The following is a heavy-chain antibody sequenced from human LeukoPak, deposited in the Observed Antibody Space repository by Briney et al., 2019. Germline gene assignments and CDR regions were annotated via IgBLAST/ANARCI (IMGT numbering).Heavy chain of an antibody. CDR3: ARVGSIAAAGTPDY. D-gene: IGHD6-13*01. CDR2: ISGSGSYT. CDR1: GGSISSSSYY. J-gene: IGHJ4*02. V-gene: IGHV3-11*06. Sequence: LSLTCTVSGGSISSSSYYWGWIRQPPGKGLEWPSYISGSGSYTNYADSVKGRFTTSRDNAKNSLYLQMNSLRAEDTAVYYCARVGSIAAAGTPDYWGQGTLVTVSS.